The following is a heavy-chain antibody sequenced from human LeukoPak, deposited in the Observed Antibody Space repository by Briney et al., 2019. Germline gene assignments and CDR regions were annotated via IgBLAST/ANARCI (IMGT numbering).Heavy chain of an antibody. CDR3: ARYCSSTSCYSEVFDH. Sequence: SETLSLTCTVSGGSISSYYWSWIRQPPGKGLEWIGYIYYSGSTNYNPSLKSRVTISVDTSKNQFSLKLSSVTAADTAVYYCARYCSSTSCYSEVFDHWGQGTLVTVSS. V-gene: IGHV4-59*08. D-gene: IGHD2-2*01. J-gene: IGHJ4*02. CDR1: GGSISSYY. CDR2: IYYSGST.